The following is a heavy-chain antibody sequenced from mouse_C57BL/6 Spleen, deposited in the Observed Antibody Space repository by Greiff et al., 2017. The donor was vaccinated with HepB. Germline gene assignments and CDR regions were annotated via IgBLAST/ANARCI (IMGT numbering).Heavy chain of an antibody. V-gene: IGHV1-52*01. CDR1: GYTFTSYW. Sequence: QVQLQQSGAELVRPGSSVKLSCKASGYTFTSYWMHWVKQRPIQGLEWIGNIDPSDSETHYNQKFKDKATLTVDKSSSTAYMQLSSLTSEDSAVYYCARERGYGSSGFAYWGQGTLVTVSA. D-gene: IGHD1-1*01. J-gene: IGHJ3*01. CDR3: ARERGYGSSGFAY. CDR2: IDPSDSET.